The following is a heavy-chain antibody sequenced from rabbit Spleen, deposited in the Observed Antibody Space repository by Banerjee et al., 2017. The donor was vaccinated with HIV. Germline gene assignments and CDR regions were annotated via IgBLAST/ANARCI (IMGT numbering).Heavy chain of an antibody. Sequence: QQQLEESGGGLVKPGGTLTLTCKASGIDFSRNVMCWVRQAPGKGLEWIACIVSSSGDTYYANWAKGRFTISKTSSTVDLTMTSLTAADTATYFCNRYISNPFFDVWGQGTLVTVS. J-gene: IGHJ4*01. D-gene: IGHD1-1*01. V-gene: IGHV1S36*01. CDR2: IVSSSGDT. CDR3: NRYISNPFFDV. CDR1: GIDFSRNV.